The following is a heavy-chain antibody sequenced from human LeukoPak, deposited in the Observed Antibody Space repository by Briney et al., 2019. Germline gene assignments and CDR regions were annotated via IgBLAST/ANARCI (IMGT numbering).Heavy chain of an antibody. D-gene: IGHD3-3*01. V-gene: IGHV4-39*01. CDR1: GGSISSSSYY. Sequence: PSETLSLTCTVSGGSISSSSYYWGWIRQPPGKGLEWIGSIYYSGSTYYNPSLKSRVTISVDTSKNQFSLKLGSVTAADTAVYYCAKTGVVLFDYWGQGTLVTVSS. J-gene: IGHJ4*02. CDR2: IYYSGST. CDR3: AKTGVVLFDY.